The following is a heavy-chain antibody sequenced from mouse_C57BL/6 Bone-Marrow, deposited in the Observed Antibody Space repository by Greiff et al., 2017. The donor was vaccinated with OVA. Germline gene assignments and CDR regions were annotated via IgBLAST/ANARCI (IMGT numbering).Heavy chain of an antibody. Sequence: QVQLKQSGPELVKPGASVKLSCKASGYTFTSYDINWVKQRPGQGLEWIGWIYPGDGSTKYNEKFKGQATFTIDKSSSTAYLELPSLTSEDAAVFFCARSDYNSAHMDYWGQGTTVTVSS. CDR2: IYPGDGST. CDR1: GYTFTSYD. D-gene: IGHD2-13*01. CDR3: ARSDYNSAHMDY. J-gene: IGHJ4*01. V-gene: IGHV1-85*01.